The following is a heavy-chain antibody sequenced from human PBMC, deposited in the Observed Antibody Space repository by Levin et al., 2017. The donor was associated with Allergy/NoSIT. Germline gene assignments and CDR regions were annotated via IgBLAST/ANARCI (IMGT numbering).Heavy chain of an antibody. J-gene: IGHJ4*02. CDR1: GFTFSRRW. D-gene: IGHD2-2*01. CDR3: ARGDCSATSCLGY. CDR2: INSDGSST. V-gene: IGHV3-74*01. Sequence: GGSLRLSCAASGFTFSRRWMHWVRQAPGKGLEWVSQINSDGSSTNYADSVKGRFTISRDNARNTLFLQISNLRAEDTAVYYCARGDCSATSCLGYWGQGTLVTVSS.